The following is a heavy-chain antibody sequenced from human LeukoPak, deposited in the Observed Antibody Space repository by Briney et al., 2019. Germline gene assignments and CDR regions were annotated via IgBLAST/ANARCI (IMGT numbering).Heavy chain of an antibody. J-gene: IGHJ5*02. Sequence: PSETLSLTCTVSGGSISSYYWSWIRQPPGKGLEWIGYIYYSGSTNYNPSLKSRVTISVDTSKNQFSLKLSSVTAADTAVYYCARVHRYSQPINWFDPWGQGTLVTVSS. CDR3: ARVHRYSQPINWFDP. D-gene: IGHD2-21*01. CDR1: GGSISSYY. CDR2: IYYSGST. V-gene: IGHV4-59*01.